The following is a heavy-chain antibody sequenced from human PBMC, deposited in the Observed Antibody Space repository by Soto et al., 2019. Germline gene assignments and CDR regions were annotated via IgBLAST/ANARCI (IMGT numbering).Heavy chain of an antibody. CDR1: GGSFSGYY. CDR3: ARDRPRGYSYVGTRAFDI. CDR2: INHSGST. V-gene: IGHV4-34*01. J-gene: IGHJ3*02. D-gene: IGHD5-18*01. Sequence: QVQLQQWGAGLLKPSETLSLTCAVYGGSFSGYYWSWIRQPPGKGLEWSAEINHSGSTNYNPSLKRRVTISVDTSQNQCSLKLSSVTAADTAVYYCARDRPRGYSYVGTRAFDIWGQGTMVTVSS.